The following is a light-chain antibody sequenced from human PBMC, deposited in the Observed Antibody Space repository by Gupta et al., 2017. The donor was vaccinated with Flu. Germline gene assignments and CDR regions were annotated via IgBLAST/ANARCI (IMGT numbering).Light chain of an antibody. CDR2: LNSDGSH. V-gene: IGLV4-69*01. CDR3: QTWGTGIVV. Sequence: ASASLGASVKLTCTLSSGHSSYTIAWHQQQPEKGPRYLMKLNSDGSHSKGDGIPDRFSGSSSGAERYLTISSLQSEDEADYYCQTWGTGIVVFGGGTKLTVL. CDR1: SGHSSYT. J-gene: IGLJ2*01.